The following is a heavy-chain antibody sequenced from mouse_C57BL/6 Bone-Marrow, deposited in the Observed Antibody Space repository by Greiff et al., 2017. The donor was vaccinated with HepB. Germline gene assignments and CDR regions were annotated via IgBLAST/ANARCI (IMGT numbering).Heavy chain of an antibody. Sequence: EVKVVESGGGLVQPGGSMKLSCVASGFTFSNYWMNWVRQSPEKGLEWVAQIRLKSDNYATHYAESVKGRFTISRDDSKSSVYLQMNNLRAEDTGIYYCTGFYYYGSSHYWYFDVWGTGTTVTVSS. CDR2: IRLKSDNYAT. V-gene: IGHV6-3*01. J-gene: IGHJ1*03. CDR1: GFTFSNYW. D-gene: IGHD1-1*01. CDR3: TGFYYYGSSHYWYFDV.